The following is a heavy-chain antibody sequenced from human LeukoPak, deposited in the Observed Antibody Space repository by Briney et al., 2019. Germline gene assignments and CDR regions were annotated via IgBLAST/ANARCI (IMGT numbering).Heavy chain of an antibody. J-gene: IGHJ4*02. V-gene: IGHV4-59*08. CDR3: ARVLGDGLVDY. Sequence: PSETLSLTCTVSGGSISNYYWSWIRQPPGKGLEWIGYIYYSGSTDYNSSLRSRVTVSIDTSKNQFSLRLNSVTAADTAVYYCARVLGDGLVDYWGQGTLVTVSS. CDR2: IYYSGST. D-gene: IGHD5-24*01. CDR1: GGSISNYY.